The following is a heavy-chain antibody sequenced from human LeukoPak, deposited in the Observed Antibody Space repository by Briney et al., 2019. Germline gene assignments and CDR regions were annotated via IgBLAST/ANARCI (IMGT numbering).Heavy chain of an antibody. V-gene: IGHV3-73*01. J-gene: IGHJ4*02. CDR3: ATRTPGSSYAYYFNY. Sequence: GGSQRLSCAASGFTFSGSAMHWVRQASGKGLEWVGRIRSKANSYATAYAASVEGRFTISRDDPKNTAYLQMNSLKTEDTAVYFCATRTPGSSYAYYFNYWGQGTLVTVSS. CDR2: IRSKANSYAT. D-gene: IGHD4-11*01. CDR1: GFTFSGSA.